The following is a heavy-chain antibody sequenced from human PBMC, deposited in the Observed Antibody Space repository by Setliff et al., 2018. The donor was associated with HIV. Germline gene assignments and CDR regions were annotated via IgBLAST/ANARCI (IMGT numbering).Heavy chain of an antibody. CDR3: ARLYGDSNYFDS. D-gene: IGHD4-17*01. Sequence: PGGSLRLSCAASGFTFSSYAMSWVRQAPGKGLDWVSAISGSAGSTYYADSVKGRFTISRDNSKSTLYLQMNSLRAEDTAVYYCARLYGDSNYFDSWGQGTLVTVSS. V-gene: IGHV3-23*01. CDR1: GFTFSSYA. J-gene: IGHJ4*02. CDR2: ISGSAGST.